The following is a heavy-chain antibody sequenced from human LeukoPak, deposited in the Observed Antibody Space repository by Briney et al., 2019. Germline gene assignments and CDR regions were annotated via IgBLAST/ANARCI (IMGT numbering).Heavy chain of an antibody. CDR3: AKGAPLWFGELLNIGFDY. V-gene: IGHV3-30*02. CDR1: GFTFSSYG. J-gene: IGHJ4*02. D-gene: IGHD3-10*01. CDR2: IRYDGSNK. Sequence: PGGSLRLSCAASGFTFSSYGMHWVRQAPGKGLEWVAFIRYDGSNKYYADSVKGRFTISRDNSKNTLYLQMNSLRAEDTAVYYCAKGAPLWFGELLNIGFDYWGQGTLVTVSS.